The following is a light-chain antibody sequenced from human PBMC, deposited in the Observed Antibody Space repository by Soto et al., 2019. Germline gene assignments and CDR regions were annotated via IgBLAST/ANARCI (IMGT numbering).Light chain of an antibody. CDR3: QKSNSAPYT. Sequence: DIQMTQSPSSLSASVGDRVIITCRASQVIGNYLAWYQQKPGKVPKLLIYAASTLQSGVPSRFSGSGSGTDFTLTIISLQPEDVATYYSQKSNSAPYTFGQGTKLEIK. CDR1: QVIGNY. J-gene: IGKJ2*01. V-gene: IGKV1-27*01. CDR2: AAS.